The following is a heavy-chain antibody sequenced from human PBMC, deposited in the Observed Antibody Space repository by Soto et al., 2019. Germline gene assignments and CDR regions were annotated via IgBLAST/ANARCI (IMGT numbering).Heavy chain of an antibody. CDR2: ISGSTGNT. V-gene: IGHV3-23*01. D-gene: IGHD6-13*01. CDR1: GFTFSSYA. J-gene: IGHJ4*02. CDR3: AKEGRSWPYFDY. Sequence: EVQLLESGGGLVQPGGSLRLSCAASGFTFSSYAMSWVRQAPGKGLDWVSAISGSTGNTYYADSVKGRFTISRDNAKNTLHLQVNSLRDEDAAVYYCAKEGRSWPYFDYWGQGTLVTVSS.